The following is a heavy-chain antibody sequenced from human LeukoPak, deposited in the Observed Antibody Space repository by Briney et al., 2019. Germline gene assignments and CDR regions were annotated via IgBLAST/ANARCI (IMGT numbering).Heavy chain of an antibody. CDR3: ARRPQWLVPFVDY. Sequence: GESLKISCKGSGYSFTSYWISWVRQMPGKGLEWMGIIYPGDSDTRYSPSFQGQVTISADRSISTAYLQWSSLKASDTAMYYCARRPQWLVPFVDYWGQGTLVTVSS. CDR1: GYSFTSYW. CDR2: IYPGDSDT. D-gene: IGHD6-19*01. J-gene: IGHJ4*02. V-gene: IGHV5-51*01.